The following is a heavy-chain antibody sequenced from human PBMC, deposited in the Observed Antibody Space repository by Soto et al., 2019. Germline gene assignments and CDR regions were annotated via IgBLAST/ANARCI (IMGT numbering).Heavy chain of an antibody. J-gene: IGHJ4*02. CDR1: GGTFSSYT. CDR2: IIPILGIA. CDR3: ARGSSGWYALGDY. D-gene: IGHD6-19*01. V-gene: IGHV1-69*02. Sequence: QVQLVQSGAEVKKPGSSVKVSCKASGGTFSSYTISWVRQAPGQGLEWMGRIIPILGIANYAQKFQGRVTITAAKSTSTADIELSSLRSEDTAVYYCARGSSGWYALGDYWGQGTLVTVSS.